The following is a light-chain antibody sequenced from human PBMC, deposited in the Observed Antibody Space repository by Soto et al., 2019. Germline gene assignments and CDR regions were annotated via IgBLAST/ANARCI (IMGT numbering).Light chain of an antibody. CDR1: QGIRSD. CDR3: LQDYNYPFT. CDR2: AAS. J-gene: IGKJ3*01. V-gene: IGKV1-6*01. Sequence: AIQMTQSPSSLSSSVGDRVTITCRASQGIRSDLGWYQQTPGKAPKLLIYAASSLQSGVPSRFSGSISGTDFTLTISSLQPEDFATYDCLQDYNYPFTFGHGTKVDIK.